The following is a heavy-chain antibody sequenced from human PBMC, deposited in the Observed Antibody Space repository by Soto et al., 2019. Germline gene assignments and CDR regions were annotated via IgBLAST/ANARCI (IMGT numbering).Heavy chain of an antibody. V-gene: IGHV3-23*01. D-gene: IGHD3-10*01. J-gene: IGHJ4*02. CDR2: ISGSGGST. CDR3: AKAESLWFGELGIDY. Sequence: EVQLLESGGGLVQPGGSLRLSCAASGFTFSSYAMSWVRQAPGKGLEWVSAISGSGGSTYYADSVKGRFTISRDNSKNALYLQMNSLRAEDTAVYYCAKAESLWFGELGIDYWGQGTLVTVSS. CDR1: GFTFSSYA.